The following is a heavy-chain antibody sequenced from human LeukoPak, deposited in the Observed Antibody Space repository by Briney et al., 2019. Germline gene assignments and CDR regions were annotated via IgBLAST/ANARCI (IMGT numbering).Heavy chain of an antibody. J-gene: IGHJ5*02. CDR1: GGSFSGYY. V-gene: IGHV4-34*01. CDR3: AGGLYGRWGSYRYLTGWGFRP. D-gene: IGHD3-16*02. Sequence: PSETLSLTCAVYGGSFSGYYWSWIRQPPGKGLEWIGEINHSESTNYNPSLKSRVTISVDTSKNQFSLKLSSVTAADTAVYYCAGGLYGRWGSYRYLTGWGFRPRGQGTLATVSS. CDR2: INHSEST.